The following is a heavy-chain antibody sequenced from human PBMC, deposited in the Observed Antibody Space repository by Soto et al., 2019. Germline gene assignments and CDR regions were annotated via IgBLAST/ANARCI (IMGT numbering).Heavy chain of an antibody. CDR3: ARERDGHNPNWFDL. CDR2: IYSGGST. D-gene: IGHD2-8*01. V-gene: IGHV3-53*01. CDR1: GFTVSSNY. J-gene: IGHJ5*02. Sequence: PVGSLRLSCAVSGFTVSSNYMSWVRQPPGKGPEWVSDIYSGGSTYYADSVKGRFTISRDNSKNTLYLQMNSLRAEDTAVYYCARERDGHNPNWFDLWGQGTLVTVSS.